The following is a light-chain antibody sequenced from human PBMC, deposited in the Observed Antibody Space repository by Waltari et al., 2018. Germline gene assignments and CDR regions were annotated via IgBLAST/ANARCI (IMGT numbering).Light chain of an antibody. Sequence: EIVLTQSPGTLSLSPGERATLSCRASQSVASNYLAWYQQKPGQAPRLLMYTASSRASGIPYRFSGSGSGTDFTLTISRLEPEDFAVYYCQQYGTSPLTFGGGTRVDLK. J-gene: IGKJ4*01. V-gene: IGKV3-20*01. CDR3: QQYGTSPLT. CDR2: TAS. CDR1: QSVASNY.